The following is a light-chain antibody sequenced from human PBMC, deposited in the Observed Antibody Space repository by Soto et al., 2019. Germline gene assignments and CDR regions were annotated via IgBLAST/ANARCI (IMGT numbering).Light chain of an antibody. CDR3: SAWDDSLNAQV. Sequence: QSLLTQPPSVSEAPRQRVTISCSGNSSNIGKNGVNWYQQLPGKALKLLFYFHALLSSGVSERFSGSRSGTAASLAISLLQSADEADYYCSAWDDSLNAQVFGAGAKVSAL. V-gene: IGLV1-36*01. CDR1: SSNIGKNG. J-gene: IGLJ1*01. CDR2: FHA.